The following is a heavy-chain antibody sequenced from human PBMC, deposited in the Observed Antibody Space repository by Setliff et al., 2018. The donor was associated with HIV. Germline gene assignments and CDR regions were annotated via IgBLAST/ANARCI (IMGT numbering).Heavy chain of an antibody. CDR3: ARVPTSSWYVTKQRTKEYFHQ. J-gene: IGHJ1*01. D-gene: IGHD6-13*01. CDR2: FYYDGSE. V-gene: IGHV4-31*02. CDR1: GGSIGLGGHY. Sequence: PSETLSLTCSVSGGSIGLGGHYWGWIRQRPGKGLEWIGYFYYDGSEFYTPSLKSRVSISRDTSKNQSSLRLTSVTAADTALYFCARVPTSSWYVTKQRTKEYFHQWGQGTLVTVSS.